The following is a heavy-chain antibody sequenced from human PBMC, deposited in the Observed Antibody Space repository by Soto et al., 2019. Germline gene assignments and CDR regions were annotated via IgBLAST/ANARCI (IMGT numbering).Heavy chain of an antibody. V-gene: IGHV4-34*01. CDR1: GGSFSGYY. CDR2: INHSGST. D-gene: IGHD3-10*01. CDR3: ARGRRARGMDV. Sequence: QAQLQQWGAGLLKPSETLSLTCAVYGGSFSGYYWSWLRQPQGKGLEWIGEINHSGSTNYNPSLKSRVTISVDTSKNQFSLKLSSVTAADTAVYYCARGRRARGMDVWGQGTTVTVSS. J-gene: IGHJ6*02.